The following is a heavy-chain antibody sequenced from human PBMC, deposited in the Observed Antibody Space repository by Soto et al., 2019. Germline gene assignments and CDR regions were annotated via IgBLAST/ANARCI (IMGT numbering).Heavy chain of an antibody. CDR2: ISSSGSII. CDR3: ARAGYDINYYAVTPLSAGHF. CDR1: GFTFSDYY. V-gene: IGHV3-11*01. D-gene: IGHD1-26*01. Sequence: QVQLVVSGGGLVKPGGSLRISCAASGFTFSDYYISWIRQAPGKGLEWVSYISSSGSIIYYADSVKGRFTISRDNAKNSLYLQMNSLRAEDPAVYYWARAGYDINYYAVTPLSAGHFWGQGTLVTVSS. J-gene: IGHJ4*02.